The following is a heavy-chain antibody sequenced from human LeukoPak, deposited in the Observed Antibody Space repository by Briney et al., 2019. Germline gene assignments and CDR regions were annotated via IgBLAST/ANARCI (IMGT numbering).Heavy chain of an antibody. CDR3: ARGGQSSSSFNYYYYMDV. D-gene: IGHD2-2*01. CDR2: MNPNSGNT. CDR1: GYTFTNYD. J-gene: IGHJ6*03. V-gene: IGHV1-8*03. Sequence: GASVKVSCKASGYTFTNYDINWGRQATGQGLEWRGWMNPNSGNTGYAQKFQGRVTITRNTSISTAYMELSSLRSEDTAVYYCARGGQSSSSFNYYYYMDVWGKGTTVTVSS.